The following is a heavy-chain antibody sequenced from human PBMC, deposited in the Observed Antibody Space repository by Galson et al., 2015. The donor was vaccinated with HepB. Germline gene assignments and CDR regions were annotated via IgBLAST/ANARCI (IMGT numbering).Heavy chain of an antibody. D-gene: IGHD1-26*01. CDR2: ISYDGSNK. Sequence: SLRLSCAASGFTFSSYAMHWVRQAPGKGLEWVAVISYDGSNKYYADSVKGRFTISRDNSKNTLYLQMNSLRAEDTAVYYCARETGYSGSYYSRAFDIWGQGTMVTVSS. CDR1: GFTFSSYA. J-gene: IGHJ3*02. CDR3: ARETGYSGSYYSRAFDI. V-gene: IGHV3-30*04.